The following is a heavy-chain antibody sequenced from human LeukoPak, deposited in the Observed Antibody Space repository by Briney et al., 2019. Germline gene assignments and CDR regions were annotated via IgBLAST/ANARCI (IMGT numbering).Heavy chain of an antibody. Sequence: PGGSLRLSCAASGFIFTGYFMSWVRQAPGKGLEWVSVIYSGGGTYYADSVKGRFTISRDNSNNTLYLQMNSLRAEDTAVYYCARGPSSGYWGQGTLVTVSS. CDR3: ARGPSSGY. CDR2: IYSGGGT. CDR1: GFIFTGYF. V-gene: IGHV3-53*01. J-gene: IGHJ4*02.